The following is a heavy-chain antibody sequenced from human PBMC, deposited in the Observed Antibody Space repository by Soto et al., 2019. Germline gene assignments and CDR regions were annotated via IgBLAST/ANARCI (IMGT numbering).Heavy chain of an antibody. CDR3: VRGVEVWFGDPNSFDP. Sequence: GGSLRLSCAAAGFTFSNYWIHWVRQAPGKGLVWVSRINSDGSSTSYADSVKGRFTISRDNAKNTLYLQMNSLRAEDTAVYYCVRGVEVWFGDPNSFDPWGQGTLVTVSS. J-gene: IGHJ5*02. CDR2: INSDGSST. D-gene: IGHD3-10*01. CDR1: GFTFSNYW. V-gene: IGHV3-74*01.